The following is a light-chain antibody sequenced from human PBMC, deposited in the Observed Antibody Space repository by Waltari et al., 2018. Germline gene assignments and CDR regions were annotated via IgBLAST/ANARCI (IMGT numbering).Light chain of an antibody. J-gene: IGKJ2*01. V-gene: IGKV1-39*01. CDR2: SAS. CDR3: QQNYASPFT. Sequence: DIQMTQSPSSLSASIGDRVLLTCRASQTVTSDLHWYQQRPGKPPKLLIYSASTLQRGVSSRFSGSGSGTDFTLTINNLQPDDFATYFCQQNYASPFTFGQGTKLDMK. CDR1: QTVTSD.